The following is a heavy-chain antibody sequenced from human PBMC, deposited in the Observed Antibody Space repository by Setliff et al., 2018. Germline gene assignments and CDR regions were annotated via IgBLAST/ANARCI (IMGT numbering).Heavy chain of an antibody. CDR2: IGHTGST. Sequence: ASETLSLTCTVSGYSISSGYIWGWIRQPPGKGLEWVGNIGHTGSTNYNPSLKSRLTISRDTSKNQVSLKLNSVTATDTAVYYCARDLGHGGDSDYWGQGILVTV. J-gene: IGHJ4*02. CDR1: GYSISSGYI. CDR3: ARDLGHGGDSDY. D-gene: IGHD2-21*02. V-gene: IGHV4-38-2*02.